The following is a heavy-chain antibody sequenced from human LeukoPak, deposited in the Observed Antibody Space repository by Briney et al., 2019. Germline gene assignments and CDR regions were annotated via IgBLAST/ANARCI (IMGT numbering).Heavy chain of an antibody. CDR2: INYSGST. CDR1: GGSFSDYD. D-gene: IGHD3-22*01. CDR3: ARGRRLTMIVVVITGFDY. Sequence: SETLSLTCGLYGGSFSDYDWSWIRQSPGKGLEWIGEINYSGSTNYNPSLKSRVTISVDTSKNQFSLKLSSVTAADTAVYYCARGRRLTMIVVVITGFDYWGQGTLVTVSS. J-gene: IGHJ4*02. V-gene: IGHV4-34*01.